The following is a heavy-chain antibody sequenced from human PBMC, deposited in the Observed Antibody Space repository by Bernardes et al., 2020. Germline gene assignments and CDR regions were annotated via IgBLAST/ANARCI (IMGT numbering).Heavy chain of an antibody. J-gene: IGHJ4*02. CDR1: GFTLSTYW. CDR2: IKQDGSVK. D-gene: IGHD6-19*01. V-gene: IGHV3-7*03. Sequence: GGSLRLSCAASGFTLSTYWLSWVRKAPGKGLEWVANIKQDGSVKYYVDSVKGRFTISRDNAKNTLYLEMNSLRAEATAVYSCVRGIAVAYSYWGQGTLVTVSS. CDR3: VRGIAVAYSY.